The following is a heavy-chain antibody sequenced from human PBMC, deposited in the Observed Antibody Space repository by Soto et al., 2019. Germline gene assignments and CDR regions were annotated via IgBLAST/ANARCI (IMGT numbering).Heavy chain of an antibody. Sequence: QVQLVQSGAEVKKPGSSVKVPCKASGGTFSSYTISWVRQAPGQGLEWMGRIIPILGIANYAQKFQGRVTITADKSTSTAYMELSSLRSEDTAVYYCARVEEKVVPAPEYFDYWGQGTLVTVSS. V-gene: IGHV1-69*02. CDR3: ARVEEKVVPAPEYFDY. CDR1: GGTFSSYT. D-gene: IGHD2-2*01. J-gene: IGHJ4*02. CDR2: IIPILGIA.